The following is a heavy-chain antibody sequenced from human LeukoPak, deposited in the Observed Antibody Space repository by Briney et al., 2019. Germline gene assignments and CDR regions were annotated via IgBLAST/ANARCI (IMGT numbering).Heavy chain of an antibody. D-gene: IGHD4-17*01. J-gene: IGHJ6*02. Sequence: PSETLSLTCTVSGGSISSYYWSWIRQPAGKGLEWIGRIYTSGSTNYNPSLKSRVTMSVDTSKNQFSLKLSSVTAADTAVYYCARDTVTTSDYYYGMDVWGQGTTVTVSS. V-gene: IGHV4-4*07. CDR1: GGSISSYY. CDR2: IYTSGST. CDR3: ARDTVTTSDYYYGMDV.